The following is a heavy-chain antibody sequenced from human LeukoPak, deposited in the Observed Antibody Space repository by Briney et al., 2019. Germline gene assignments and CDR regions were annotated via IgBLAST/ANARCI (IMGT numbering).Heavy chain of an antibody. Sequence: PGGSLRLSCAASGFTVITNDMTCVRQAPGKGLEWVSVLYSDGNTKYADSVQGRFNISRDNSKNTLYLEMNSLSPDDTAVYYCARGVEPLAANTLAYWGQGTLVTVSA. J-gene: IGHJ4*02. CDR2: LYSDGNT. V-gene: IGHV3-53*01. D-gene: IGHD1-14*01. CDR3: ARGVEPLAANTLAY. CDR1: GFTVITND.